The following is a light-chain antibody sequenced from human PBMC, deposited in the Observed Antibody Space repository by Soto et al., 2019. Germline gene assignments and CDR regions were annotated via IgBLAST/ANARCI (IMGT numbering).Light chain of an antibody. CDR1: SSDVGSYNL. CDR2: EGS. CDR3: CSYAGSSTLL. Sequence: QSALTQPASVSGSPGQSITISCTGTSSDVGSYNLVSWYQQHPGKAPKLMIYEGSKRPSGVSNRFSGSKSGNTASLTISVLQAEDEADYYCCSYAGSSTLLFGGGTKLTVL. J-gene: IGLJ2*01. V-gene: IGLV2-23*01.